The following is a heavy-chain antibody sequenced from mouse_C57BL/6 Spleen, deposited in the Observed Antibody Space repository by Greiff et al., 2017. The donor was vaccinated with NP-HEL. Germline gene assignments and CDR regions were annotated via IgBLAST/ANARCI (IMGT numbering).Heavy chain of an antibody. CDR2: ISYDGSN. CDR1: GYSITSGYY. CDR3: ARDSYDYSYYAMDY. D-gene: IGHD2-4*01. Sequence: ESGPGLVKPSQSLSLTCSVTGYSITSGYYWNWIRQFPGNKLEWMGYISYDGSNNYNPSLKNRISITRDTSKNQFFLKLNSVTTEDTATYYCARDSYDYSYYAMDYWGQGTSVTVSS. V-gene: IGHV3-6*01. J-gene: IGHJ4*01.